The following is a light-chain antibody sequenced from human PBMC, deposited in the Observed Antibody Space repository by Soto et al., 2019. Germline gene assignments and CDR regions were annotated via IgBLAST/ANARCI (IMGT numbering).Light chain of an antibody. CDR3: QQYGSSLTWT. V-gene: IGKV3-20*01. Sequence: EIVLTQSPGTLSLSPGERATLSCRASRSVSSSYLAWYQQKPGQAPRLLIYGASSRATGIPDRFSGSGSGTDFTLTISRLEPEDFAVYYCQQYGSSLTWTFGQGTKVDIK. CDR2: GAS. J-gene: IGKJ1*01. CDR1: RSVSSSY.